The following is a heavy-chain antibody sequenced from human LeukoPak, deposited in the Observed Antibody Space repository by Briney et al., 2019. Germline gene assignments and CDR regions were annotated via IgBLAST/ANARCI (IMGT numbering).Heavy chain of an antibody. J-gene: IGHJ6*03. Sequence: ASVKVSCKASGYTFTSYGISWVRQAPGQGLEWMGWISTYKGNTNYAQKLQGRVTMTTDTSTSTVYMELRSLRSDDTAVYYCARGEYSYGLYYYYYMDVWGKGTTVTISS. D-gene: IGHD5-18*01. CDR2: ISTYKGNT. V-gene: IGHV1-18*01. CDR1: GYTFTSYG. CDR3: ARGEYSYGLYYYYYMDV.